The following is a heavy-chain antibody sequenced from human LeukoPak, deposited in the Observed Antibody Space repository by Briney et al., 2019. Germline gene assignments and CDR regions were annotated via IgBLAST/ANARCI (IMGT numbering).Heavy chain of an antibody. CDR3: ARDVVVVAPTFMLHWFDP. CDR2: INPNSGGT. CDR1: GYTFTDYY. D-gene: IGHD2-15*01. V-gene: IGHV1-2*02. J-gene: IGHJ5*02. Sequence: ASVKVSCKASGYTFTDYYIHWVRQAPGQGLEWMGWINPNSGGTDYAQKFQGRVTMTRDTSINTAYMELSSLSSDDTAMYYCARDVVVVAPTFMLHWFDPWGQGALVTVSS.